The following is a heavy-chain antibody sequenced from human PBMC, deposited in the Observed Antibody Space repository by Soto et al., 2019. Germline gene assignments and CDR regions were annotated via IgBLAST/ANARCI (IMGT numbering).Heavy chain of an antibody. D-gene: IGHD1-26*01. V-gene: IGHV1-69*02. CDR2: IIPILGIA. Sequence: QVQLVQSGAEVKKPGYSVKVSCKASGGTFSSYTISWVRQAPGQGLEWVGRIIPILGIANYAQKFQGRVTITADKSTRKAYMELSSLRSEDTAVYYCASSYSGSYYYYGMDVWGQGTTVTVSS. CDR3: ASSYSGSYYYYGMDV. J-gene: IGHJ6*02. CDR1: GGTFSSYT.